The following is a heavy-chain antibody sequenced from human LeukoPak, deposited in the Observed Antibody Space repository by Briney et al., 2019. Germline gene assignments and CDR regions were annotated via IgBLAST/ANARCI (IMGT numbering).Heavy chain of an antibody. CDR3: AIAAHYYYYGMDV. J-gene: IGHJ6*02. D-gene: IGHD6-6*01. V-gene: IGHV3-66*01. CDR2: IYSGGST. CDR1: GFTVSSNY. Sequence: PGGSLRLSCAASGFTVSSNYMSWVRQAPGKGLEWVLVIYSGGSTNYADSVKGRFTISRDNSKNTLYLQMNSLRAEDTAVYYCAIAAHYYYYGMDVWGQGTTVTVSS.